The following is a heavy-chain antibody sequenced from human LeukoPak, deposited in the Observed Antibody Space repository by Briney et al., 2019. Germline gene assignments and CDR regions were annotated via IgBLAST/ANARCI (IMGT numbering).Heavy chain of an antibody. J-gene: IGHJ4*02. CDR1: GLSFSNYA. V-gene: IGHV3-23*01. CDR2: ISGSGGST. Sequence: PGGSLRLSCAASGLSFSNYAMYWVRQAPGKGLEWVSAISGSGGSTYYADSVKGRFTISRDNSKNTLYLQMNSLRAEDTAVYYCAKDRQQLGRSFDYWGQGTLVTVSS. CDR3: AKDRQQLGRSFDY. D-gene: IGHD6-13*01.